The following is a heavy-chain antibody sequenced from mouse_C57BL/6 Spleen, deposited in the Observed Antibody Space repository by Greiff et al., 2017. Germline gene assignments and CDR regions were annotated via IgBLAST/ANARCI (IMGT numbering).Heavy chain of an antibody. V-gene: IGHV1-64*01. CDR2: IHPNSGST. CDR1: GYTFTSYW. J-gene: IGHJ2*01. D-gene: IGHD1-1*01. CDR3: ARRITTVVASFDY. Sequence: VKLQQPGAELVKPGASVKLSCKASGYTFTSYWMHWVKQRPGQGLEWIGMIHPNSGSTNYNEKFKSKATLTVDKSSSTAYMQLSSLTSEDSAVYDCARRITTVVASFDYWGQGTTLTVSS.